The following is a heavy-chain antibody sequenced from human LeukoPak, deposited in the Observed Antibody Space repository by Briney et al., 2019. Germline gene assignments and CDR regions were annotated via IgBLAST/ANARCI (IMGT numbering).Heavy chain of an antibody. J-gene: IGHJ3*02. V-gene: IGHV4-39*01. CDR1: GGSISSSSYY. Sequence: PSETLSLTCTVSGGSISSSSYYWGWIRQPPGKGLEWIGSIYYSGSTYYNPSLKSRVTISVDTSKNQFSLKLSSVTAADTAVYYCAREHYYDSSGYSGAFDIWGQGTMVTVSS. CDR3: AREHYYDSSGYSGAFDI. D-gene: IGHD3-22*01. CDR2: IYYSGST.